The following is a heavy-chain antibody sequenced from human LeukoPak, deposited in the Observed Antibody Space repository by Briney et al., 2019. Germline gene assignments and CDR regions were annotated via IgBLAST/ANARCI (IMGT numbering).Heavy chain of an antibody. CDR1: GFTFSSYG. J-gene: IGHJ4*02. Sequence: GGSLRLSCAASGFTFSSYGMHWVRQAPGKGLEWVAFIRYDGSNKYYADSVKGRFTISRDNSKNTLYLQMNGLRAEDTAVYYCANHLGYCSGGSCYPDDYWGQGTLVTVSS. V-gene: IGHV3-30*02. CDR3: ANHLGYCSGGSCYPDDY. CDR2: IRYDGSNK. D-gene: IGHD2-15*01.